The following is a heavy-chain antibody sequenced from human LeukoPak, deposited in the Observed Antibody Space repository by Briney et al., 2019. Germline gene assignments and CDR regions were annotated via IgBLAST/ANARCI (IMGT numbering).Heavy chain of an antibody. Sequence: GGSLRLSCAASGFTFSTFAMIWVRQPPGKGLEWVSSIFPSGGEIHYADSVRGRFTIYRDNSKSILSLQMNSLRAEDTAIYYCATYRQVLLPFESRGQGTLVTVSS. CDR1: GFTFSTFA. CDR3: ATYRQVLLPFES. J-gene: IGHJ4*02. D-gene: IGHD5-18*01. CDR2: IFPSGGEI. V-gene: IGHV3-23*01.